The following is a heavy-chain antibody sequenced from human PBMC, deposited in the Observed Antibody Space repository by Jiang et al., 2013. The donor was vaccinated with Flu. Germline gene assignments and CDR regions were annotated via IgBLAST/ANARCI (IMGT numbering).Heavy chain of an antibody. CDR1: GFSLSTSEVG. J-gene: IGHJ4*02. CDR2: IYWNDDK. V-gene: IGHV2-5*01. D-gene: IGHD2-21*01. Sequence: KPTQTLTLTCTFSGFSLSTSEVGVGWIRQPPGKALEWLALIYWNDDKRISPSLKSRLTVTKDTSKNQVVLTMTNVDPVDTATYYCAHRLNYPALLVDYFDYWGQGTLVTVSS. CDR3: AHRLNYPALLVDYFDY.